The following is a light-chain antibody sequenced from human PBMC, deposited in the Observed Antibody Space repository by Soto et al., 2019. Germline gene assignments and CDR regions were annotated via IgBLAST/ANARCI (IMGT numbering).Light chain of an antibody. Sequence: DIQMTQSPSSLSASVGDRVTITCRSSQGISNYLAWYQQKPGKVPRLLIFAASTLQSGAPSRFRGAGSETDFTLTINGLQPEDVATDYCQKYNSAPWTFGQGTKVEIK. CDR2: AAS. CDR1: QGISNY. V-gene: IGKV1-27*01. J-gene: IGKJ1*01. CDR3: QKYNSAPWT.